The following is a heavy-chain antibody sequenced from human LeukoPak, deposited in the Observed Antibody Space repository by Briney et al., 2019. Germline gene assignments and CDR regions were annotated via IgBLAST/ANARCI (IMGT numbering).Heavy chain of an antibody. J-gene: IGHJ3*02. CDR2: IYYSGSS. CDR1: GDSISSYY. Sequence: SETLSLTCTVSGDSISSYYWSWIRQPPGKGLEWIGYIYYSGSSNYNPSLKSRVTISIDTSKNQFSLKLSSVTAADTAVYYCARASAFDIWGQGTMVTVSS. CDR3: ARASAFDI. V-gene: IGHV4-59*01.